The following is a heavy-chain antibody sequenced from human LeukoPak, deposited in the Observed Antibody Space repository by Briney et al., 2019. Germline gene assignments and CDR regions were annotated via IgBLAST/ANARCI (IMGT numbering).Heavy chain of an antibody. Sequence: ASVKVSCKASGYTFTGYYMHWVRQAPGQGLEWMGWINPNSGGTNYAQKFQGRVTMTRDTSTGTVYMELSSLRSEDTAVYYCAISDVLGYCSSTSCRTGFDYWGQGTLVTVSS. D-gene: IGHD2-2*01. V-gene: IGHV1-2*02. CDR2: INPNSGGT. CDR3: AISDVLGYCSSTSCRTGFDY. J-gene: IGHJ4*02. CDR1: GYTFTGYY.